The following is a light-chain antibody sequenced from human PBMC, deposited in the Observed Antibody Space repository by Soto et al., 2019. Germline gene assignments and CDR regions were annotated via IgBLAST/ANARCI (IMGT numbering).Light chain of an antibody. CDR2: GAS. CDR3: QQYGSSPT. Sequence: EIVLTQSPVTLSLSPGERATLSCRASQSVSSNYLAWYQQKPGQAPRVLIYGASRRATGIPDRFSGSGSGTDFTLTISRLEPEDFAVYYCQQYGSSPTFGQGTKLEIK. V-gene: IGKV3-20*01. CDR1: QSVSSNY. J-gene: IGKJ2*01.